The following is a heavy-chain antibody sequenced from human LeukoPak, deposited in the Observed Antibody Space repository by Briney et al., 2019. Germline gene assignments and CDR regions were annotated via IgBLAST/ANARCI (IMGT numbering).Heavy chain of an antibody. CDR3: ARTYCGTNACPFEF. D-gene: IGHD2-21*01. J-gene: IGHJ4*02. CDR1: GGSISSYY. Sequence: SETLSLTCTVSGGSISSYYWSWIRQRPGKGLECLGLIFHTGTINYNPSLKSRVTISVETSKNQFSLSLSSVTAADTAVYYCARTYCGTNACPFEFWGQGTLVTVSS. V-gene: IGHV4-59*08. CDR2: IFHTGTI.